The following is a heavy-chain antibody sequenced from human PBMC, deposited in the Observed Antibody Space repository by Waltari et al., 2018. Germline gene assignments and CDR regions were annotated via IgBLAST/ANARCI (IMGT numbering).Heavy chain of an antibody. Sequence: EVQLVESGGGLVKTGGSLRLSCAASVFTFSNYNMNWVRQAPGKGLEWVSSISSTSSFIYYADSVKGRFTVSRDNAKNSLYLQMNSLRAEDTAVYYCARSPGGSYRYWYFDLWGRGTLVTVSS. CDR3: ARSPGGSYRYWYFDL. J-gene: IGHJ2*01. CDR2: ISSTSSFI. D-gene: IGHD1-26*01. V-gene: IGHV3-21*01. CDR1: VFTFSNYN.